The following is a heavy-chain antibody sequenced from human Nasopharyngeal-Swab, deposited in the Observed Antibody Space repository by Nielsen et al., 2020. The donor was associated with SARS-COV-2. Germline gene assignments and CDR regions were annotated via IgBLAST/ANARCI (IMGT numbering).Heavy chain of an antibody. CDR2: IAYDGSNK. V-gene: IGHV3-30*03. J-gene: IGHJ4*02. CDR3: ARDEGFTTGWYLSYYFDY. D-gene: IGHD6-19*01. CDR1: NFTFSSYG. Sequence: GESLKISCAASNFTFSSYGLHWVRQAPGKGPEWVAVIAYDGSNKYYADSVKGRFTISRDNSNNMLFLQMNSLRAEDTALYYCARDEGFTTGWYLSYYFDYWGQGTLVTVSS.